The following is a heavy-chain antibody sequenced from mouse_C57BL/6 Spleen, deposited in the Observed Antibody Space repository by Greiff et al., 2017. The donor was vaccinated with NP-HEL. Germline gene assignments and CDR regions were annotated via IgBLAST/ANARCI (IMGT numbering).Heavy chain of an antibody. Sequence: VQLQQSGPELVKPGASVKISCKASGYAFSSSWMNWVKQRPGKGLEWIGRIYPGDGDTNYNGKFKGKATLTADKYSSTAYMQPSSLTSEDSAVYFCARSPPGNYYFDYWGQGTTLTVSS. CDR3: ARSPPGNYYFDY. J-gene: IGHJ2*01. CDR2: IYPGDGDT. V-gene: IGHV1-82*01. D-gene: IGHD2-1*01. CDR1: GYAFSSSW.